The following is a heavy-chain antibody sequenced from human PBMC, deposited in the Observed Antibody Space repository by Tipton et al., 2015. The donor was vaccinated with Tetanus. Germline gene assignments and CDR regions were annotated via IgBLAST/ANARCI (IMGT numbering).Heavy chain of an antibody. CDR1: GFTFSSYS. CDR3: ANPEITIFGVVKDV. Sequence: SLRLSCAASGFTFSSYSMNWVRQAPGKGLEWVSSISSSSSYIYYADSVKGRFTISRDNAKNSLYLQMNSLRAEDTAVYYCANPEITIFGVVKDVWGQGTTVTVSS. J-gene: IGHJ6*02. D-gene: IGHD3-3*01. CDR2: ISSSSSYI. V-gene: IGHV3-21*04.